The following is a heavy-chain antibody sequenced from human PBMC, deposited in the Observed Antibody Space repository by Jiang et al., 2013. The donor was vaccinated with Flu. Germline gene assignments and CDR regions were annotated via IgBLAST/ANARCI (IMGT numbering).Heavy chain of an antibody. CDR2: IIPAFGTP. CDR1: GDTFSSYA. V-gene: IGHV1-69*01. J-gene: IGHJ4*02. D-gene: IGHD6-19*01. CDR3: ARARSGWLIWDSLDY. Sequence: GAEVKKPGSSVKVSCKASGDTFSSYALNWVRQAPGQGLEWMGGIIPAFGTPKNPQKFQGRVSFTAEESTSTAYMELSSLRSEDTAIYYCARARSGWLIWDSLDYWGQG.